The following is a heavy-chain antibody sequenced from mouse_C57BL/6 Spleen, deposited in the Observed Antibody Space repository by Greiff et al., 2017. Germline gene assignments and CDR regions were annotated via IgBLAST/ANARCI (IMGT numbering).Heavy chain of an antibody. V-gene: IGHV1-52*01. Sequence: QVQLQQSGAELVRPGSSVKLSCKASGYTFTSYWMHWVKQRPIQGLEWIGNIDPSDSETHYNQKFKDKATLTVDKSSSTAYMQLSSLTSEDSAVYYCARYLYDGYSMYYWGQGTSVTVSS. D-gene: IGHD2-3*01. CDR3: ARYLYDGYSMYY. CDR2: IDPSDSET. J-gene: IGHJ4*01. CDR1: GYTFTSYW.